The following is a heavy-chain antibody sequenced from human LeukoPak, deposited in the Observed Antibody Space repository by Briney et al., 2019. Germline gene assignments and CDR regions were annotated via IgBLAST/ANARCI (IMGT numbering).Heavy chain of an antibody. J-gene: IGHJ4*02. CDR1: GYTFTGYY. CDR2: INPNSGGT. CDR3: TRGDSSSWTSDLGY. D-gene: IGHD6-13*01. Sequence: ASVKVSCKASGYTFTGYYMHWVRQAPGQGLEWMGWINPNSGGTNYAQKFQGRVTMTRDTSISTAYMELRRLKYDDTAVYYCTRGDSSSWTSDLGYWGQGTLVTVSS. V-gene: IGHV1-2*02.